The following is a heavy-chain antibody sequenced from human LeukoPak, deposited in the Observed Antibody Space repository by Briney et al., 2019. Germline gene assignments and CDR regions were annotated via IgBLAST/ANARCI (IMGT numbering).Heavy chain of an antibody. D-gene: IGHD6-19*01. J-gene: IGHJ4*02. Sequence: GSLRLSCAASGFSFSNYGMHWVRQAPGKGLEWVAFIRHDGSNKYYADSVKGRFTISRDNSKNTLYLQMNSLRAEDTAVYYCANGPGIAVADTTEPDYWGQGTLVTVSS. CDR3: ANGPGIAVADTTEPDY. CDR1: GFSFSNYG. CDR2: IRHDGSNK. V-gene: IGHV3-30*02.